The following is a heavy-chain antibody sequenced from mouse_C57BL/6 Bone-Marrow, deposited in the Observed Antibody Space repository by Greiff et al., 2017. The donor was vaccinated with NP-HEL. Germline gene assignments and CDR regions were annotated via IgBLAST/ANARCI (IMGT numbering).Heavy chain of an antibody. CDR1: GFTFSDYG. D-gene: IGHD3-2*02. Sequence: EVQVVESGGGLVKPGGSLKLSCAASGFTFSDYGMHWVRQAPEKGLEWVAYISSGSSTIYYADTVKGRFTISRDNAKNTLFLQMTSLRSEDTAMYYCARGTAQANYAMDYWGQGTSVTVSS. V-gene: IGHV5-17*01. J-gene: IGHJ4*01. CDR3: ARGTAQANYAMDY. CDR2: ISSGSSTI.